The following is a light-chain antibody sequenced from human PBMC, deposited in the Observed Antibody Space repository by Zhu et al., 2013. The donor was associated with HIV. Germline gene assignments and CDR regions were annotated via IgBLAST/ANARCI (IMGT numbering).Light chain of an antibody. CDR2: EVS. CDR1: SSDVGTYNL. V-gene: IGLV2-14*02. J-gene: IGLJ2*01. CDR3: NSHRSGTTLVL. Sequence: QSALTQPASVSGSPGQSITISCTGTSSDVGTYNLVSWYQQHPGKAPKLIIYEVSDRPSGVSDRFSGSKSGNTASLTISGLQDDDEAEYYCNSHRSGTTLVLFGGGTKVTVL.